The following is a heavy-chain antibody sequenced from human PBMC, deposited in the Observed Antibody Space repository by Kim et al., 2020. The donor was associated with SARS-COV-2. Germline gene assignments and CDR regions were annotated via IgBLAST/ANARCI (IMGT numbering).Heavy chain of an antibody. CDR1: GFTFFGHA. Sequence: GGSLRLSCTTSGFTFFGHAMSWVRQAPGKGLEWVSSIDGSDGTTYYVDSVKGRFSISRDDSRNTLYLQMIALRADDTATYYCLNGGWGWIWDYCGQGTLV. CDR2: IDGSDGTT. CDR3: LNGGWGWIWDY. D-gene: IGHD2-21*01. J-gene: IGHJ4*02. V-gene: IGHV3-23*01.